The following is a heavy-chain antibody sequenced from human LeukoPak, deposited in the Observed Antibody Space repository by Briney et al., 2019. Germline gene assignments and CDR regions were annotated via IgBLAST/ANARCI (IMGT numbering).Heavy chain of an antibody. CDR1: GLTFSSYA. D-gene: IGHD3-10*01. CDR3: ARSSGSYYKGPFDY. CDR2: ISSNGGST. J-gene: IGHJ4*02. Sequence: GGSLRLSCAASGLTFSSYAMHWVRQAPGKGLEYVSAISSNGGSTYYANSVKGRFTISRDNSKNTLYLQMGSLRAEDMAVYYCARSSGSYYKGPFDYWGQGTLVTVSS. V-gene: IGHV3-64*01.